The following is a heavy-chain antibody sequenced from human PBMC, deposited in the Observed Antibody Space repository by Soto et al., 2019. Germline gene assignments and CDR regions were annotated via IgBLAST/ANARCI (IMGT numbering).Heavy chain of an antibody. D-gene: IGHD2-21*02. V-gene: IGHV3-23*01. J-gene: IGHJ4*02. CDR1: GFTFSSYA. CDR3: AKASFGVVTATDY. CDR2: ISGSGGST. Sequence: EVQLLESGGSLVQPGGSLRLSCAASGFTFSSYAMSWVRQAPGKGLEWVSAISGSGGSTYYADSVKGRFTISRDNSKNTLYLQMNSLRAEDTAVYYCAKASFGVVTATDYWGQGTLVTVSS.